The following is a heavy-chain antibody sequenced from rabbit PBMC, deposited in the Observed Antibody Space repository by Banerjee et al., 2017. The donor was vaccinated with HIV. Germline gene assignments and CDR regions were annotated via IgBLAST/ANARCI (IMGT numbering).Heavy chain of an antibody. V-gene: IGHV1S40*01. CDR2: IDTGSANT. CDR1: GFSFSTNYY. CDR3: ASASSSGYYGYYFKL. D-gene: IGHD1-1*01. J-gene: IGHJ4*01. Sequence: QSLEESGGDLVKPGASLTLTCTASGFSFSTNYYMCWVRQAPGKGLEWIGCIDTGSANTYYASWAKGRFTISSHNAQNTLYLQLNSLTAADTATYFCASASSSGYYGYYFKLWGPGTLVTVS.